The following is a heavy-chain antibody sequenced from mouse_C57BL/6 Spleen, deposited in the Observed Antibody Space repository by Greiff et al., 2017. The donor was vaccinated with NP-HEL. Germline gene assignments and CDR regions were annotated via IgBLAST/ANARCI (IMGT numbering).Heavy chain of an antibody. J-gene: IGHJ3*01. D-gene: IGHD2-4*01. CDR1: GYTFTSYW. V-gene: IGHV1-61*01. CDR3: ARWDYAPFAY. CDR2: IYPSDSET. Sequence: QVQLKQPGAELVRPGSSVKLSCKASGYTFTSYWMDWVKQRPGQGLEWIGNIYPSDSETHYNQKFKDKATLTVDKSSSTAYMQLSSLTSEDSAVYYCARWDYAPFAYWGQGTLVTVSA.